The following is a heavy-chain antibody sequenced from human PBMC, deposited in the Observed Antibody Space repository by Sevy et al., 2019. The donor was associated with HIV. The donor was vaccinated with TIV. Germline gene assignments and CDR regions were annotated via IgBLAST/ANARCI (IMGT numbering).Heavy chain of an antibody. CDR3: ARDRKYRAGTYYYYGMDV. CDR2: IYYSGST. D-gene: IGHD6-13*01. V-gene: IGHV4-30-4*01. Sequence: SETLSLTCTVSGGSISSGDYYWSWICQPPGKGLEWIGYIYYSGSTYYNPSLKSRVTISVDTSKNQFSLKLSSVTAADTAVYYCARDRKYRAGTYYYYGMDVWGQGTTVTVSS. J-gene: IGHJ6*02. CDR1: GGSISSGDYY.